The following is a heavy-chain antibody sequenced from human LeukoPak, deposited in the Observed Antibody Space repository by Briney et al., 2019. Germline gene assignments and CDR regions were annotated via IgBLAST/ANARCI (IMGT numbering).Heavy chain of an antibody. V-gene: IGHV4-38-2*02. Sequence: SETLSLTCTVSGYAISNGYYWGWIRQPPGKGLEWIWEISHTGGINYNPSHKSRVTISADTSKNQFSLRLTSVTAADTAVYYCARHVHVSMIVVILSDYFDYWGRGTLVSVSS. CDR3: ARHVHVSMIVVILSDYFDY. D-gene: IGHD3-22*01. CDR1: GYAISNGYY. J-gene: IGHJ4*02. CDR2: ISHTGGI.